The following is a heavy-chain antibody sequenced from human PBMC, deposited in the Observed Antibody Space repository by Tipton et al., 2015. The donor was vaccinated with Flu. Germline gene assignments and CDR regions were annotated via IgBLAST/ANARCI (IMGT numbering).Heavy chain of an antibody. CDR3: ARRDYSNYVSDPKNWFDS. CDR2: IHHAGNT. Sequence: LRLSCTVSGDSMRRDYFWGWIRQAPGKGLEWIGNIHHAGNTYYNPSLRSRVSLSLDRSKNQFSLNLSSVTAADTAIYYCARRDYSNYVSDPKNWFDSWGQGTLVIVSS. D-gene: IGHD4-11*01. J-gene: IGHJ5*01. V-gene: IGHV4-38-2*02. CDR1: GDSMRRDYF.